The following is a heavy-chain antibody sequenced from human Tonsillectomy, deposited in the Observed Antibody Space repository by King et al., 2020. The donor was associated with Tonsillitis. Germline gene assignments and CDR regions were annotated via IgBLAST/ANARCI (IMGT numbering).Heavy chain of an antibody. J-gene: IGHJ6*03. D-gene: IGHD6-19*01. CDR1: GYTFTSYD. CDR2: MNPNSGNT. CDR3: ASKSSGYSSYYYMDV. V-gene: IGHV1-8*01. Sequence: VQLVESGAEVKKPGASVKVSCKASGYTFTSYDINWVRQATGQGLKWMGWMNPNSGNTGYAQKFQGRVTMTRNTSISTAYMELSSLRSEDTAVYYCASKSSGYSSYYYMDVWGKGTTVTVSS.